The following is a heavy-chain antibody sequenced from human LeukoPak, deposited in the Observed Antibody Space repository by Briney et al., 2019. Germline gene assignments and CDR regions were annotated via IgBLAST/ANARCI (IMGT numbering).Heavy chain of an antibody. V-gene: IGHV3-23*01. CDR1: GFTFSSYG. CDR2: ISGSGGST. CDR3: ARAYSERYGLGYYYMDV. D-gene: IGHD1-26*01. Sequence: GGSLRLSCAASGFTFSSYGMSWVRQAPGKGLEWVSAISGSGGSTYYADSVKGRFTISRDNAKKSVYLQMNSLRAEDTAVYYCARAYSERYGLGYYYMDVWGKGTTVTISS. J-gene: IGHJ6*03.